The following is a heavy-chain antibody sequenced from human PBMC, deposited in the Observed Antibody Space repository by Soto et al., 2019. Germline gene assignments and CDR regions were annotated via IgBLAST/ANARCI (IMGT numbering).Heavy chain of an antibody. Sequence: GGSLRLSCAASGFAFTNYALSWVRQAPGKGLEWVANIKQDGSEKYYVDSVKGRFTISRDNAKNSLYLQMNSLRAEDTAVYYCARDIKLYYDFWSGASYGMDVWGQGTTVTVSS. CDR2: IKQDGSEK. CDR1: GFAFTNYA. J-gene: IGHJ6*02. CDR3: ARDIKLYYDFWSGASYGMDV. D-gene: IGHD3-3*01. V-gene: IGHV3-7*05.